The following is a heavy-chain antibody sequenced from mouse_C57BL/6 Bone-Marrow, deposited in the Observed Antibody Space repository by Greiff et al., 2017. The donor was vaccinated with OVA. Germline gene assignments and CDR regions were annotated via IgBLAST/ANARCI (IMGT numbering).Heavy chain of an antibody. CDR2: IRLKSDNYAT. CDR1: GFTFSNYW. D-gene: IGHD1-1*01. CDR3: TGVPITTVEANFDV. V-gene: IGHV6-3*01. J-gene: IGHJ1*03. Sequence: EVKVVESGGGLVQPGGSMKLSCVASGFTFSNYWMNWVRQSPEKGLEWVAQIRLKSDNYATHYAESVKGRFTISRDDSKSSVYLQMNNLRAEDTGIYYCTGVPITTVEANFDVWGTGTTVTVSS.